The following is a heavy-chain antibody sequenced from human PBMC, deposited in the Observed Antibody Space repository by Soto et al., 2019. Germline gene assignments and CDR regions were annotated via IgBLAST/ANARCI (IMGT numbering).Heavy chain of an antibody. CDR3: AREVQVHTPAFVY. D-gene: IGHD3-10*01. V-gene: IGHV1-69*19. Sequence: QVQLVQSGAEMKKPGSSVKVSFQSSGGTFNTYAMNWVRQAPGQGPEWMGDISPMFGAANYAPKFQGRVTISADESTGTSYMHLSGLTSEDTALYSCAREVQVHTPAFVYWGQGTLVTVSS. CDR2: ISPMFGAA. J-gene: IGHJ4*02. CDR1: GGTFNTYA.